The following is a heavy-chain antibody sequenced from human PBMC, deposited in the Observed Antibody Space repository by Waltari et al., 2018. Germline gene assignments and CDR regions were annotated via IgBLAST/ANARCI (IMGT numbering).Heavy chain of an antibody. CDR3: AKAGYSSSSARDNWFDA. J-gene: IGHJ5*02. V-gene: IGHV3-23*01. CDR2: ISRSGGDT. D-gene: IGHD6-13*01. Sequence: EVQLLESGGGLVQPGGSLRLSCAASGFAFTSYAMSWVRQAPGKGLEWVSEISRSGGDTNHADSVKGRFTLSRDNSRNTLYLQMNSLRADDTAVYYCAKAGYSSSSARDNWFDAWGQGTLVVVSS. CDR1: GFAFTSYA.